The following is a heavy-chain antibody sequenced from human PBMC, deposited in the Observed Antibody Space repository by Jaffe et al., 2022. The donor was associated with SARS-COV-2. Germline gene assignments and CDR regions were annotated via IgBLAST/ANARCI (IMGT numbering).Heavy chain of an antibody. V-gene: IGHV4-34*01. CDR1: GGSFSGYY. CDR2: INHSGST. CDR3: ARRNYGYHNWFDP. J-gene: IGHJ5*02. Sequence: QVQLQQWGAGLLKPSETLSLTCAVYGGSFSGYYWSWIRQPPGKGLEWIGEINHSGSTNYNPSLKSRVTISVDTSKNQFSLKLSSVTAADTAVYYCARRNYGYHNWFDPWGQGTLVTVSS. D-gene: IGHD5-18*01.